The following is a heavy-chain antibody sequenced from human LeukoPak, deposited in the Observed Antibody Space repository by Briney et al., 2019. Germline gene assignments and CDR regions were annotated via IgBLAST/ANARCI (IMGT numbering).Heavy chain of an antibody. Sequence: GGSLRLSCAASGFTFSDYYMSWIRQAPGKGLEWVSYISSSDSSIYYADSVKGRFTISRYNAKNSLYLQMNSLRAEDTAVYHCARRGRVENWFDPWGQGTLVTVSS. D-gene: IGHD3-16*01. CDR3: ARRGRVENWFDP. CDR1: GFTFSDYY. J-gene: IGHJ5*02. CDR2: ISSSDSSI. V-gene: IGHV3-11*04.